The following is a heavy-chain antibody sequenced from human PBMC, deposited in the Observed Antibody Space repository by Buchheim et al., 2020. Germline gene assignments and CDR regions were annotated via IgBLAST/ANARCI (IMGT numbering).Heavy chain of an antibody. Sequence: EVQLVQSGAEVKKPGESLRISCKGSEYSFTSSWISWVRQMPGNGLEWMGRIDPSDSYTNYSPSFQGHVTISADKSISTAYLQWSSLKASDTAMYYCARQGYCSSTICDDWFDPWGQGTL. CDR3: ARQGYCSSTICDDWFDP. V-gene: IGHV5-10-1*03. CDR1: EYSFTSSW. CDR2: IDPSDSYT. D-gene: IGHD2-2*01. J-gene: IGHJ5*02.